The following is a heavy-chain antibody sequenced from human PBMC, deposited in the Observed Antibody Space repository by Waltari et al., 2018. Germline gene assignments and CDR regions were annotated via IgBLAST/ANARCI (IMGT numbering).Heavy chain of an antibody. CDR1: GYSIRSGYY. J-gene: IGHJ4*01. CDR2: IYHSGST. Sequence: QVQLQESGPGLVKPSETLSLTCAVSGYSIRSGYYWVWIRQPPGKGLEWIGSIYHSGSTYSTQSIKSRVTISVDTSKNLFSLKLSSVPAADTAVYDCARTDYSSSWWEFDYWGHGTLVTVSS. V-gene: IGHV4-38-2*01. CDR3: ARTDYSSSWWEFDY. D-gene: IGHD6-13*01.